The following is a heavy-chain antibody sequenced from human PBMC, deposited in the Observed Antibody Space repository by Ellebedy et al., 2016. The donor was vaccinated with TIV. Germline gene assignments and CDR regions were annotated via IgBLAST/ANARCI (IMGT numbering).Heavy chain of an antibody. D-gene: IGHD6-19*01. CDR3: ARLFDGWYYLHY. J-gene: IGHJ4*02. V-gene: IGHV1-2*06. CDR1: GYTFTAYY. CDR2: INPNSGAT. Sequence: ASVQVSCKTSGYTFTAYYIHWVRQALGHGLEWMGRINPNSGATNYPQKFQGRVPMTRDTTTSYMELTSLRSDDTAVYYFARLFDGWYYLHYWGQGTLVTVSS.